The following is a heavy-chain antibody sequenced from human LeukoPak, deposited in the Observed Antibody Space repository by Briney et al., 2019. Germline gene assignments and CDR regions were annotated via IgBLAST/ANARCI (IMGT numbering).Heavy chain of an antibody. CDR2: ISSSSSTI. D-gene: IGHD4-17*01. CDR1: GFTFDDYA. Sequence: PGRSLRLSCAASGFTFDDYAMHWVRQAPGKGLEWVSYISSSSSTIYYADSVKGRFTISRDNAKNSLYLQMNSLRAEDTAVYYCARDSGYDYGDYQFDYWGQGTLVTVSS. V-gene: IGHV3-48*04. CDR3: ARDSGYDYGDYQFDY. J-gene: IGHJ4*02.